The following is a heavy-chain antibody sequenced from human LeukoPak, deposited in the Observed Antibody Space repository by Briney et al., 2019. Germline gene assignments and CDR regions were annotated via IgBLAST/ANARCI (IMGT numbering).Heavy chain of an antibody. D-gene: IGHD3-16*01. CDR3: ARRAPCAGYFDL. CDR1: GGSISSGGYY. J-gene: IGHJ2*01. Sequence: SETLSLTCTVSGGSISSGGYYWSWIRQHPGKGLEWIGYIYYSGSTYYNPSLQSRVTISMDTSKNQFSLNLSSVTAADTAVYYCARRAPCAGYFDLWGRGTLVTVSS. V-gene: IGHV4-31*03. CDR2: IYYSGST.